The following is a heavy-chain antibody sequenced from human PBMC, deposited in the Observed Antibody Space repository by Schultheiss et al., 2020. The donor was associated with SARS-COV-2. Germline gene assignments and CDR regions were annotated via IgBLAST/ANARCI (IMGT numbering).Heavy chain of an antibody. CDR1: GGSISSSSYY. CDR2: IYYSGST. J-gene: IGHJ5*02. V-gene: IGHV4-39*07. CDR3: ARAYSSSWLGSWWFDP. D-gene: IGHD6-13*01. Sequence: LSLTCTVSGGSISSSSYYWGWIRQPPGKGLEWIGSIYYSGSTYYNPSLKSRVTISVDTSKNQFSLKLSSVTAADTAVYYCARAYSSSWLGSWWFDPWGQGTLVTVSS.